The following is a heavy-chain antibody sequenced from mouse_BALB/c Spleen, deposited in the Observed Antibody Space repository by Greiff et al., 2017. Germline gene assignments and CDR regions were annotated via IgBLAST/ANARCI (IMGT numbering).Heavy chain of an antibody. Sequence: EVQLQQSGPVLARPGASVKMSCKASGYTFTSYCMHWVNQRPGQGLEWIGAINPGNSDTSYNQKFKGKTKLTAVTSNSTAYMELSSLTNEDSAVYSCTRGCYGDSAYYFAYWGQGTTLTVSA. J-gene: IGHJ2*01. V-gene: IGHV1-5*01. CDR3: TRGCYGDSAYYFAY. CDR2: INPGNSDT. D-gene: IGHD1-1*01. CDR1: GYTFTSYC.